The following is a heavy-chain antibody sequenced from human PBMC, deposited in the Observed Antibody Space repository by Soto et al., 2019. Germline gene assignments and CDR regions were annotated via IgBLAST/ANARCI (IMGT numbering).Heavy chain of an antibody. D-gene: IGHD5-18*01. J-gene: IGHJ6*02. CDR1: GGSFSGYY. CDR3: ASMRIRSSYGYDYYYGMDV. V-gene: IGHV4-34*01. CDR2: IDHSGST. Sequence: PSETLSLTCAVYGGSFSGYYWSWIRQPPGKGLEWIGEIDHSGSTNYNPSLKSRVTISVDTSKNQFSLKLSSVTAADTAVYYCASMRIRSSYGYDYYYGMDVWGQGTTVTVSS.